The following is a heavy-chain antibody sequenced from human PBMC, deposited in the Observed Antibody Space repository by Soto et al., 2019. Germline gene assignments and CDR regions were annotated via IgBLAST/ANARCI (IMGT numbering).Heavy chain of an antibody. CDR2: INPATGAA. Sequence: QLHLVQSGAVVKKPGASVTVSCSASGYPVTAYYMHWVRQAPGRGLEWMGGINPATGAAKYTQTYQGRATMTRDTSTRTGVLGPSGLTSEGTAVFYGAGGGGVGVAGSAAFDMWGQGTLVTVSS. CDR3: AGGGGVGVAGSAAFDM. V-gene: IGHV1-2*02. J-gene: IGHJ3*02. D-gene: IGHD3-3*01. CDR1: GYPVTAYY.